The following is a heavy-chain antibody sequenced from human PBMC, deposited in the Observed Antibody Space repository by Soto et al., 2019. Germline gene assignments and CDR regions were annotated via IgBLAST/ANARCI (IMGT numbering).Heavy chain of an antibody. CDR1: CFGCSSIA. V-gene: IGHV3-66*01. D-gene: IGHD5-12*01. CDR3: VREREGDGYAEL. CDR2: IYSDFGT. Sequence: GGSLRLACAVSCFGCSSIAMNWVRQAPGKGPEWVSVIYSDFGTSYTDSVKGRFSISRDNSKNTLYLQMNSLRVEDTAVYYCVREREGDGYAELWGQGT. J-gene: IGHJ4*02.